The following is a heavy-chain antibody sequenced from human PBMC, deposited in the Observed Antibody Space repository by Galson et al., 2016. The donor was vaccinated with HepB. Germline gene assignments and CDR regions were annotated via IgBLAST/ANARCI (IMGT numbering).Heavy chain of an antibody. Sequence: SETLSLTCAVSGASISDSNWWTWVRHVPGKGLEWIGEIYHTGTSNNNPFLSSRFTLSVDKSGNQFSLNLTSVTAADTAVYYCARAAIIPGARMVFDPWGQGILVTVSS. CDR2: IYHTGTS. V-gene: IGHV4-4*02. J-gene: IGHJ5*02. CDR1: GASISDSNW. CDR3: ARAAIIPGARMVFDP. D-gene: IGHD2-2*01.